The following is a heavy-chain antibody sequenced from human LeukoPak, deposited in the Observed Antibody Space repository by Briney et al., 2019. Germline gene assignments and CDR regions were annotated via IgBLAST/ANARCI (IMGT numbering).Heavy chain of an antibody. CDR1: GFTFSSYG. J-gene: IGHJ6*02. Sequence: GGSLRLSCAASGFTFSSYGMHWVRQAPGKGLEWVAVISYDGSNKYYADSVKGRFTISRDNSKNTLYLQMNSLRAEDTAVYYCARVIHSPVAGALGPGLYGMDVWGQGTTVTVSS. D-gene: IGHD6-19*01. CDR2: ISYDGSNK. CDR3: ARVIHSPVAGALGPGLYGMDV. V-gene: IGHV3-30*03.